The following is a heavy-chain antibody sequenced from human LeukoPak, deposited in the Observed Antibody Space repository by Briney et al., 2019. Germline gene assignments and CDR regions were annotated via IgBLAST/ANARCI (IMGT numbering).Heavy chain of an antibody. CDR1: GGSINSYY. D-gene: IGHD6-13*01. CDR3: ARQKSYSSSWYARYYMDV. J-gene: IGHJ6*03. Sequence: SETLSLTCTVSGGSINSYYCSWIRQPPGKGLEWIGFIYYNGSTNYNPSLKSRVTISVDTSKNQFSLKLSSVTAADTAVYYCARQKSYSSSWYARYYMDVWGKGTTVTISS. V-gene: IGHV4-59*08. CDR2: IYYNGST.